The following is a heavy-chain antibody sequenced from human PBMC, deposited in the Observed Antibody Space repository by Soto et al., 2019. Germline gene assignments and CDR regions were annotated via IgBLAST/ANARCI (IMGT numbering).Heavy chain of an antibody. V-gene: IGHV3-30*18. J-gene: IGHJ5*02. Sequence: PGGSLRLSCAASGFTFSSYGMHWVRQAPGKGLEWVAVISYDGSNKYYADSVKGRFTISRDNSKNTLYLQMNSLRAEDTAVYYCAKDRLRYFAGPPSWGQGPLVPVSS. CDR2: ISYDGSNK. CDR3: AKDRLRYFAGPPS. D-gene: IGHD3-9*01. CDR1: GFTFSSYG.